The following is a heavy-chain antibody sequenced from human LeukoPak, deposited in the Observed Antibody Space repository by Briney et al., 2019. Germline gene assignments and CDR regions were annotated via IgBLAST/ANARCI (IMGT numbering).Heavy chain of an antibody. CDR1: GGSISSYY. D-gene: IGHD5-12*01. CDR3: ARVSSGYDFWFDP. CDR2: IYYSGST. Sequence: RPSETLSLTCTVSGGSISSYYWSWIRQPPGKRLEWIGYIYYSGSTKNNPSLKSRVIISVDTSKNQFSLKLSSVTAADTAVYYCARVSSGYDFWFDPWGQGTLVTVSS. J-gene: IGHJ5*02. V-gene: IGHV4-59*01.